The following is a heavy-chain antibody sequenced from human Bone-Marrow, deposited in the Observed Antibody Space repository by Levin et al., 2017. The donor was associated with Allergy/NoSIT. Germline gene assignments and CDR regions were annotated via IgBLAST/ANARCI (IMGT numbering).Heavy chain of an antibody. CDR3: ARTVAVAMGYYNGMDV. CDR1: GVSINTNDW. J-gene: IGHJ6*02. CDR2: IFHSGIT. D-gene: IGHD6-19*01. V-gene: IGHV4/OR15-8*02. Sequence: PSETLSLTCVVSGVSINTNDWWTWVRQPPGKGLEWIAEIFHSGITNYNPSLRSRVTISIDKSNNQFSLKLTSVTASDTAVYYCARTVAVAMGYYNGMDVWGQGTTVTVSS.